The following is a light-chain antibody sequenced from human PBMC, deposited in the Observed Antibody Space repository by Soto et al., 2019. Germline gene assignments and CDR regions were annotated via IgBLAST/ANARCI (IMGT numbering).Light chain of an antibody. V-gene: IGKV1-5*01. CDR2: HAS. Sequence: DIQMTQSPSTLSASVGDRVTITCRASQNINTDLAWYQQKPGKVPNLLIYHASSLVTGVPSRFSGSGSGTEFTLTISSLQPAAFADYYCQQYRTLWTFGQGTKVDIK. CDR3: QQYRTLWT. CDR1: QNINTD. J-gene: IGKJ1*01.